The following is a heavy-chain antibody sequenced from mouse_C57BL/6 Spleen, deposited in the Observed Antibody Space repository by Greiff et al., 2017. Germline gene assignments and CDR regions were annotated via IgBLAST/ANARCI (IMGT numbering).Heavy chain of an antibody. V-gene: IGHV1-81*01. CDR2: IYPRSGNT. D-gene: IGHD4-1*01. CDR1: GYTFTSYG. J-gene: IGHJ1*03. Sequence: VQLVESGAELARPGASVKLSCKASGYTFTSYGISWVKQRTGQGLEWIGEIYPRSGNTYYNEKFKGKATLTADKSSSTAYMELRSLTSEDSAVYFCARNWDDYFDVWGTGTTVTVSS. CDR3: ARNWDDYFDV.